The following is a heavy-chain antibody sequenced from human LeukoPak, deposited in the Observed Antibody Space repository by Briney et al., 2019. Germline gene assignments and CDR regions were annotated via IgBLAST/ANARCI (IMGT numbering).Heavy chain of an antibody. CDR3: ASFIAAAGEPHYYYGMDV. D-gene: IGHD6-13*01. CDR2: IGSSSSYI. V-gene: IGHV3-21*01. Sequence: GGSLRLSCAASGFTFSSYIMNWVRQAPGKGLEWVSSIGSSSSYIYYADSVKGRFTISRDNAKNSLYLQMNSLRAEDTAVYYCASFIAAAGEPHYYYGMDVWGQGTTVTVSS. J-gene: IGHJ6*02. CDR1: GFTFSSYI.